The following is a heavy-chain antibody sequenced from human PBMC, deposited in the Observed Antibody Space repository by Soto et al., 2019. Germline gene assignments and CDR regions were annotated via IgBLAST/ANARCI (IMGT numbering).Heavy chain of an antibody. V-gene: IGHV1-8*01. CDR2: MNPNSGNT. Sequence: GASVKFSCKASGYTFTSYDINWVRQATGQGLEWMGWMNPNSGNTGYAQKFQGRVTMTRNTSISTAYMELSSLRSEDTAVYYCARERVVAAIWGFYYYGMDVWGQGTTVTVSS. D-gene: IGHD2-15*01. CDR1: GYTFTSYD. J-gene: IGHJ6*02. CDR3: ARERVVAAIWGFYYYGMDV.